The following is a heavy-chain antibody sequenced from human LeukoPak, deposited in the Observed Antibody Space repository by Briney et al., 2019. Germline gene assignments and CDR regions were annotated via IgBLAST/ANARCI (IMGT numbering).Heavy chain of an antibody. V-gene: IGHV3-23*01. J-gene: IGHJ4*02. CDR3: AKRGVVIRVILVGFHKEAYYFDS. Sequence: PGGSLRLSCEASGFTFSNYAMSWVRQAPGKGLEWVSGICGHGISIYYADSVKGRFTISRDNSKSTLYLVMNSLRAEDTAVYFCAKRGVVIRVILVGFHKEAYYFDSWGQGALVIVSS. CDR1: GFTFSNYA. CDR2: ICGHGISI. D-gene: IGHD3-22*01.